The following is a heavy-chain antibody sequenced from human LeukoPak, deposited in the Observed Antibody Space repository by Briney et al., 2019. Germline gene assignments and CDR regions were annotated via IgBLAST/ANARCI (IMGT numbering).Heavy chain of an antibody. CDR3: ARCGAAVTTHFSH. V-gene: IGHV1-18*01. CDR2: ISASDGTT. Sequence: ASVQVSCKASGYSFSIYGITWARQAPGQGLEYLGWISASDGTTNYAQKVQDRVAMTTDTSTSTAYLELRSLRSEDTAVYYCARCGAAVTTHFSHWGQGTLVTVSS. D-gene: IGHD4-17*01. CDR1: GYSFSIYG. J-gene: IGHJ4*02.